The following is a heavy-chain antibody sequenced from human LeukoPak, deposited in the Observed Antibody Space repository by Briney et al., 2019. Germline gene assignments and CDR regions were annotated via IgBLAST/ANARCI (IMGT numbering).Heavy chain of an antibody. D-gene: IGHD5-24*01. Sequence: PGGSLRLSCAASGFTFSSYGMHWVRQAPGKGLEWVSAISGSGGSTYYADSVKGRFTISRDNSKNTLYLQMNSLRAEDTAVYYCAREERDGYINPYFDYWGQGTLVTASS. V-gene: IGHV3-23*01. CDR2: ISGSGGST. CDR3: AREERDGYINPYFDY. CDR1: GFTFSSYG. J-gene: IGHJ4*02.